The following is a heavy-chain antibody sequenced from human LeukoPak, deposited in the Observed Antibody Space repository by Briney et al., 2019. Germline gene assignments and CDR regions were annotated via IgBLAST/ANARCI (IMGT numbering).Heavy chain of an antibody. CDR3: AAAVGGYSYGSLWFDP. Sequence: GASVKVSCKVSGYTLTELSMHWVRQAPGKGLEWMGGFDPEDGETIYAQKFQGRVTMTEDTSTDTAYMELSSLRSEDTAVYYCAAAVGGYSYGSLWFDPWGQGTLVTVSS. CDR1: GYTLTELS. D-gene: IGHD5-18*01. CDR2: FDPEDGET. J-gene: IGHJ5*02. V-gene: IGHV1-24*01.